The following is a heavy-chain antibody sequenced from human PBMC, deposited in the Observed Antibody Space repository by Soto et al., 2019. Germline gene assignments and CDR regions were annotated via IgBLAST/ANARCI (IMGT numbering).Heavy chain of an antibody. V-gene: IGHV3-21*01. J-gene: IGHJ3*01. Sequence: PGGSLRLSCAASGFTLSNYNMNWVRQAPGKGLEWVSSISSRSSHIYDADSVRGRFTISRDNPKNSLYLQMNSLRAEDTALYYCARDGYCSGGSCRDAFDLWGQGTMVTVSS. D-gene: IGHD2-15*01. CDR2: ISSRSSHI. CDR3: ARDGYCSGGSCRDAFDL. CDR1: GFTLSNYN.